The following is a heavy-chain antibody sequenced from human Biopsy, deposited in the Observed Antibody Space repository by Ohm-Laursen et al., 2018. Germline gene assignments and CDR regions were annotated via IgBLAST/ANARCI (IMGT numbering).Heavy chain of an antibody. V-gene: IGHV1-18*01. CDR3: ARVAVGGWEDY. Sequence: ASVKVSCKASGYTFTSYGVNWVRQAPGQGLEWMGWISGYNGNTNYAQKFQGRITMTIDTSTSTGYMDLRSLKSDDTAVYYCARVAVGGWEDYWGQGTLVTVSS. D-gene: IGHD6-19*01. CDR2: ISGYNGNT. CDR1: GYTFTSYG. J-gene: IGHJ4*02.